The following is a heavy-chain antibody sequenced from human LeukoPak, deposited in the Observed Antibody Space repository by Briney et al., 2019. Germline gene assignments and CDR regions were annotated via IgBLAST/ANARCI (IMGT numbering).Heavy chain of an antibody. J-gene: IGHJ4*02. CDR1: GFIVRSNH. D-gene: IGHD1-14*01. CDR3: ARERPDSRNLDS. Sequence: VGSLRLSCAAFGFIVRSNHINWVRQAPGKGLEWVSITYSGDTTYYADSVKGRFIISRDDSKNTLSLQMNDLRVEDTAVYYCARERPDSRNLDSWGRGALVTVSS. CDR2: TYSGDTT. V-gene: IGHV3-66*01.